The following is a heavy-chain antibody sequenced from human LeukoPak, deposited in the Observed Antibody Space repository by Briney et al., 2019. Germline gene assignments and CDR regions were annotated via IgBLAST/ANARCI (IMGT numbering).Heavy chain of an antibody. V-gene: IGHV3-74*01. CDR2: INSDGSST. D-gene: IGHD6-13*01. Sequence: GGSLRLSCAASGFTFSSYWMHWVRQAPGKGLVWVSRINSDGSSTSYADSVKGRFTISRDNAKNSLYLQMNSLRAEDTAVYYCARGGSSSWTKTDYWGQGTLVTVSS. CDR3: ARGGSSSWTKTDY. CDR1: GFTFSSYW. J-gene: IGHJ4*02.